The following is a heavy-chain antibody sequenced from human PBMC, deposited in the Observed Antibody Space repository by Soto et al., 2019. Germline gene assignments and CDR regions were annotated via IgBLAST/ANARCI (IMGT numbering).Heavy chain of an antibody. CDR3: AASVFYYGMDV. J-gene: IGHJ6*02. Sequence: GESLKISCKGSGYTFTNYWIGWVRQMPGKGPEWMGIIYPGDSDTKYNPSFQGQVTISADKSITTTYLQWSSLKASDTAIYYCAASVFYYGMDVWGQGTTVTVSS. CDR2: IYPGDSDT. V-gene: IGHV5-51*01. CDR1: GYTFTNYW.